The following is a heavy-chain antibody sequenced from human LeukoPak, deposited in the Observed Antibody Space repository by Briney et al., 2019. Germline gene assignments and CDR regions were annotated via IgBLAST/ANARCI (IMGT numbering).Heavy chain of an antibody. CDR3: ARDSSGYIDY. D-gene: IGHD3-22*01. CDR2: IYSGGST. V-gene: IGHV3-66*01. Sequence: GGSLRLSCAASGFTVSSNYMSWVRQAPGKGLEWVSVIYSGGSTYYADSVKGRFTISRDNSKNTLYLQMNSLGAEDTAVYYCARDSSGYIDYWGQGTLVTVSS. CDR1: GFTVSSNY. J-gene: IGHJ4*02.